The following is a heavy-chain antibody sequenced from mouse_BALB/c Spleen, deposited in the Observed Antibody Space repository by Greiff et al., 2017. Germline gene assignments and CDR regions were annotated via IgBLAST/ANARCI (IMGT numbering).Heavy chain of an antibody. V-gene: IGHV5-6-2*01. CDR3: ARHEGNYFAWFAY. D-gene: IGHD2-1*01. Sequence: DVKLVESGGGLVKLGGSLKLSCAASGFTFSSYYMSWVRQTPEKRLELVAAINSNGGSTYYPDTVKGRFTISRDNAKNTLYLQMSSLKSEDTALYYCARHEGNYFAWFAYWGQGTLVTGSA. J-gene: IGHJ3*01. CDR1: GFTFSSYY. CDR2: INSNGGST.